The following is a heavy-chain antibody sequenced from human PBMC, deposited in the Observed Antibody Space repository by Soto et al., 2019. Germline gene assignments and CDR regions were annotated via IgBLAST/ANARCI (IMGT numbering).Heavy chain of an antibody. V-gene: IGHV1-18*01. CDR2: ISAYNGNT. CDR1: VSTFTIYG. Sequence: ATVTVSCRAYVSTFTIYGNSWVRPAPGQGLEWMGWISAYNGNTNYAQKRQGRVTMTTDTSTSTAYMERRSLRADDTAVYYCARVAEEPGDAFDIWGQGTMVIV. J-gene: IGHJ3*02. D-gene: IGHD1-1*01. CDR3: ARVAEEPGDAFDI.